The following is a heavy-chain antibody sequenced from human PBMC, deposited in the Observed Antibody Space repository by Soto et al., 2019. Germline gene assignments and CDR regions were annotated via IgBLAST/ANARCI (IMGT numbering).Heavy chain of an antibody. V-gene: IGHV4-4*02. J-gene: IGHJ4*02. CDR3: ARLVYDTRLNYMYFDF. CDR1: GVSFSSGTW. CDR2: FFHDGTA. Sequence: QVKLKKSGPGLATPSGTLSFTCAFSGVSFSSGTWWTWSRQSPQRGRDDIGEFFHDGTANYYPSFERRVAISVDTSKNQFSLKLTSVTAADTAIYFCARLVYDTRLNYMYFDFWGQGTLVTVSS. D-gene: IGHD3-10*01.